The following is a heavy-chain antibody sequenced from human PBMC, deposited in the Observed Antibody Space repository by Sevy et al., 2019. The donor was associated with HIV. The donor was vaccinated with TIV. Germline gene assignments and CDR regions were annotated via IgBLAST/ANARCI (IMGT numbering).Heavy chain of an antibody. Sequence: GGSLRLSCAASGFTFNYYFMNWVRQAPGKGLEWVSYISSHSSYTHYADSVKGRFTISRDNAKNSLFLQMDSLRADDTAVYYCARGDYYGSLYYFDYWGQGALVTVSS. CDR2: ISSHSSYT. V-gene: IGHV3-21*01. J-gene: IGHJ4*02. CDR3: ARGDYYGSLYYFDY. CDR1: GFTFNYYF. D-gene: IGHD3-10*01.